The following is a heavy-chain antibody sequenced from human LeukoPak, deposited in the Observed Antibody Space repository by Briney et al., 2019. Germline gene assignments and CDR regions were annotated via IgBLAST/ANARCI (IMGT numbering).Heavy chain of an antibody. CDR1: GFTFSSYA. CDR3: AKDPTRYYDSSGYYDDY. V-gene: IGHV3-23*01. D-gene: IGHD3-22*01. J-gene: IGHJ4*02. Sequence: GGSLRLSCAASGFTFSSYAMSWVRQAPGKGLEWVSSISGSGGGTYYADSVKGRFTISRDNSKNTLYLQMNSLRAEDTAVYYCAKDPTRYYDSSGYYDDYWGQGTLVTVSS. CDR2: ISGSGGGT.